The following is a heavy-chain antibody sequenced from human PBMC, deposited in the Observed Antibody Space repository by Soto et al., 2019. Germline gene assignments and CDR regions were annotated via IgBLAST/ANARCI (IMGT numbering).Heavy chain of an antibody. V-gene: IGHV4-30-2*01. CDR2: IYHSGST. J-gene: IGHJ5*02. CDR1: GGSISSGGYS. Sequence: PSETLSLICAVSGGSISSGGYSWSWIRQPPGKGLEWIGYIYHSGSTYYNPSLKGRVTISVDRSKNQFSLKLSSVTAADTAVYYCARVPSPWGQGTLVTVSS. CDR3: ARVPSP.